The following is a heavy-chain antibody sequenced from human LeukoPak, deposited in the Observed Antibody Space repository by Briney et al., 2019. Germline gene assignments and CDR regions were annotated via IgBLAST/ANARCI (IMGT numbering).Heavy chain of an antibody. CDR2: ISGSSGDI. D-gene: IGHD4-23*01. J-gene: IGHJ3*01. CDR3: VRDYGGSSGAFDL. V-gene: IGHV3-21*01. CDR1: GFIFSSYA. Sequence: GESLRLSCRASGFIFSSYALNWVRRAPGQGLEWVSSISGSSGDIYYTDSVKGRFTISRDNARKSLYLQMNSLRVEDTAVYYCVRDYGGSSGAFDLWGQGTMVTVSS.